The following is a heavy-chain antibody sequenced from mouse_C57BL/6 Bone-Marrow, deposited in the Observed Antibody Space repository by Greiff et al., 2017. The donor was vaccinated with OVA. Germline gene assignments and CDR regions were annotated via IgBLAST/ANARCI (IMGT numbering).Heavy chain of an antibody. V-gene: IGHV5-4*01. CDR1: GFTFSSYA. Sequence: EVQRVESGGGLVKPGGSLKLSCAASGFTFSSYAMSWVRQTPEQRLEWVATISDGGSSTYYPDNVKGRFTISRDKAKNNLYLQRSHLKSEDTAMYYWARDWGGDYRGQGTTLTVSS. CDR3: ARDWGGDY. J-gene: IGHJ2*01. CDR2: ISDGGSST.